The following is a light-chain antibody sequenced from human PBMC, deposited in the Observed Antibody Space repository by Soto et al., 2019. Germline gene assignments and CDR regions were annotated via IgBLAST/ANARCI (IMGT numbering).Light chain of an antibody. J-gene: IGLJ2*01. CDR2: LNSDGSH. CDR1: SGHSSYA. V-gene: IGLV4-69*01. CDR3: QTWGTGIVV. Sequence: QPVLTQSPSASASLGASVKLTCTLSSGHSSYAIAWHQQQPEKGPRFLMKLNSDGSHPKGDGIPDRFSGSSAGAERYLTIASLHAEDEADYYCQTWGTGIVVFGAGTKLTVL.